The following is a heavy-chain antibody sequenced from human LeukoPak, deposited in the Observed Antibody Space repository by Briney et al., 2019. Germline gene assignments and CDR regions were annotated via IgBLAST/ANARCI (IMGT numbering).Heavy chain of an antibody. J-gene: IGHJ2*01. CDR2: IYSGGST. CDR1: GFTVSSNY. CDR3: ASTFDSYSSGDNWYFDL. Sequence: GGSLRLSCAASGFTVSSNYMGWVRQAPGKGLEWVSVIYSGGSTYYADSVKGRFTISRDNSKNTLYLQMNSLRAEDTAVYYCASTFDSYSSGDNWYFDLWGRGTLVTVSS. D-gene: IGHD5-18*01. V-gene: IGHV3-53*01.